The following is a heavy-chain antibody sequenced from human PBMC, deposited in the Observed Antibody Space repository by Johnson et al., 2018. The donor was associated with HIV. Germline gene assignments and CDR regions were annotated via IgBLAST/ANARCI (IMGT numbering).Heavy chain of an antibody. CDR2: ISSSGTTI. V-gene: IGHV3-48*04. Sequence: VQLVESGGGVVQPGRSLRLSCAASGFTFSSYGMHWVRQAPGKGLEWISYISSSGTTIYYADSVKGRFTISRDNAKHSLYLQMNSLRAEDSAVSYCASPTSGYSGVKAFDIWGHGTMVIVSS. J-gene: IGHJ3*02. D-gene: IGHD3-22*01. CDR1: GFTFSSYG. CDR3: ASPTSGYSGVKAFDI.